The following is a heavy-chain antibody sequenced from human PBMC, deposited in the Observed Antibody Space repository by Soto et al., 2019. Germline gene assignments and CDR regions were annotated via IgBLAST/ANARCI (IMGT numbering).Heavy chain of an antibody. CDR1: GDSISSGDYY. D-gene: IGHD4-17*01. CDR3: ARDISQDYGHHAAVTFDI. V-gene: IGHV4-30-4*01. Sequence: SETLSLTCTVSGDSISSGDYYWIWIRQPPGKGLEWIGYISYSGSTYYNPSLKSRLTISIDTSKNQLSLNLNSVTAADTAVYYCARDISQDYGHHAAVTFDIWGQETIVTVSS. CDR2: ISYSGST. J-gene: IGHJ3*02.